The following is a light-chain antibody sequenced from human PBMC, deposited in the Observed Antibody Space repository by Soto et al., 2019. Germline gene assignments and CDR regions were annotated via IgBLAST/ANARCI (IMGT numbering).Light chain of an antibody. CDR1: SSDVGGYNY. CDR2: AVT. J-gene: IGLJ1*01. CDR3: CSYAGSYTFV. V-gene: IGLV2-11*01. Sequence: QSALTQPRSVSGSPGQSVTISCTGTSSDVGGYNYVSWYQQHPGKAPKLMIYAVTERPPGVPDRFSGSKSGNTASLTISGLQAEDEADYYCCSYAGSYTFVFGTGTKVTVL.